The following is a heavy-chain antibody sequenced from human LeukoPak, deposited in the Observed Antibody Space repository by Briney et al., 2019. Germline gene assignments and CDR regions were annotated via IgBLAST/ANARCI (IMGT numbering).Heavy chain of an antibody. CDR2: INPNSGGT. CDR1: GYTFTGYY. Sequence: ASVKVSCKASGYTFTGYYMHWVRQAPGQGLEWMGWINPNSGGTNYAQKFQGRVTMTRVTSISTAYMELSRLRSEDTAVYYCARDWGSIAARSGRSYYYYMDVWGKGTTVTVSS. V-gene: IGHV1-2*02. CDR3: ARDWGSIAARSGRSYYYYMDV. D-gene: IGHD6-6*01. J-gene: IGHJ6*03.